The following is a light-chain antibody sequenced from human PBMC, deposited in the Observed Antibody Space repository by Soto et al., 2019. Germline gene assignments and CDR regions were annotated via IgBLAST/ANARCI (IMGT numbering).Light chain of an antibody. Sequence: QSALTQPASVSGSPGQSITVSCTGTSRDVGGYNYVSWHQQHPGKVPKVIITEVSNRPSGVSNRLSGSKSGNTASLTISGLQAEDEAEYYCSSYISSSTFVVFGGGTNLTVL. CDR3: SSYISSSTFVV. J-gene: IGLJ2*01. V-gene: IGLV2-14*01. CDR1: SRDVGGYNY. CDR2: EVS.